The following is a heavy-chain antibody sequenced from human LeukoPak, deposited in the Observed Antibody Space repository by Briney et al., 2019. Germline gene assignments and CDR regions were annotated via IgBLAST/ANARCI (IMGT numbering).Heavy chain of an antibody. V-gene: IGHV3-48*03. CDR3: AREREYYYDN. CDR2: ISSSGSTI. D-gene: IGHD3-22*01. J-gene: IGHJ4*02. CDR1: GFTFSSYE. Sequence: GGSLRLSCAASGFTFSSYEMNWVRQAPGKGLEWVSYISSSGSTIYYADSVKGRFTISRDNAKNSLYLQMNSLRAEDTAVYYCAREREYYYDNWGQGTLVTVSS.